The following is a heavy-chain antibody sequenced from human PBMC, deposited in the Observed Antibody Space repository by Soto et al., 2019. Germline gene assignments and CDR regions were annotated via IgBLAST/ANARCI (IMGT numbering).Heavy chain of an antibody. CDR2: TYYRSKWYN. CDR3: VSKIGNSWLAS. CDR1: GDSVSTNSAT. J-gene: IGHJ5*01. V-gene: IGHV6-1*01. Sequence: PSQTLSFTCDISGDSVSTNSATWNWIRQSPSRGLEWLGRTYYRSKWYNDYAVSVKSRITISPDTSNNQPPLHLNSVPPADPAVYYCVSKIGNSWLASWGQGSLVTVSS.